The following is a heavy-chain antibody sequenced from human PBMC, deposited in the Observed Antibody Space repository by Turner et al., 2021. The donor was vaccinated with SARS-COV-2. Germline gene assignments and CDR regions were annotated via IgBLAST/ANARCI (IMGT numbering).Heavy chain of an antibody. CDR2: IYYSGST. V-gene: IGHV4-39*01. CDR1: GGSISSSTYY. CDR3: ARLMDTAMDYYGMDV. J-gene: IGHJ6*02. Sequence: QLQLQESGPGLVKPSETLSLTCTVSGGSISSSTYYWGWISQPPGKGLEWIGNIYYSGSTYYNPSLKRRVTISVDTSKNQFSLKLSSVTAADTAVYYCARLMDTAMDYYGMDVWGQGTTVTVSS. D-gene: IGHD5-18*01.